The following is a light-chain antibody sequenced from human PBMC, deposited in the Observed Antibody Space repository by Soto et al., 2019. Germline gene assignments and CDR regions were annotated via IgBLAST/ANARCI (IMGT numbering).Light chain of an antibody. CDR1: QSVSSN. V-gene: IGKV3-15*01. CDR3: QQYNKWPPYT. J-gene: IGKJ2*01. Sequence: EIVMTQSPATLSVSPGERATLSCRASQSVSSNLAWYQQKPGQAPRLLIYGASTRATGIPARFSGSGSGTDFTLAISSLQSEDFAVYYCQQYNKWPPYTFGQGTKLEIK. CDR2: GAS.